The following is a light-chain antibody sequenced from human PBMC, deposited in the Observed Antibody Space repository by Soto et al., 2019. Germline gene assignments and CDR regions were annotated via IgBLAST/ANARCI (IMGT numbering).Light chain of an antibody. CDR3: QQYYITPLT. CDR2: WAS. J-gene: IGKJ3*01. CDR1: QSVFYSSNNKNY. V-gene: IGKV4-1*01. Sequence: IVMTQAPNSLAVSLGQGGTINCKSSQSVFYSSNNKNYLAWYQQKPGQPPKLLIYWASTRESGVPDRFSGSGSGTDFTLTISSPQAEDVAVYYCQQYYITPLTFGPGTKVDLK.